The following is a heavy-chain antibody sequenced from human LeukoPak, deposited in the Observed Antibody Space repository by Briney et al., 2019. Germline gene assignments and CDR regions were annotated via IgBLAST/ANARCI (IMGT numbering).Heavy chain of an antibody. J-gene: IGHJ3*01. CDR1: GYTFTNYG. D-gene: IGHD7-27*01. CDR3: ARVRLVWGMETFDL. Sequence: ASVKVSCKASGYTFTNYGISWVRQAPRQGLEWMGWISGYNTYTTYAQKFQDRVTMTKDTSTNTAYMEMRSLRSDDTAIYYCARVRLVWGMETFDLWGQGTMVTVSS. V-gene: IGHV1-18*01. CDR2: ISGYNTYT.